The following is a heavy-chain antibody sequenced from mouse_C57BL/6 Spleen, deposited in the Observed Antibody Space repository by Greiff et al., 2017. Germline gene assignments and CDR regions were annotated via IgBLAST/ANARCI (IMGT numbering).Heavy chain of an antibody. D-gene: IGHD2-3*01. J-gene: IGHJ4*01. V-gene: IGHV1-18*01. CDR2: INPNNGGT. CDR3: ARDDGYFYYYAMDY. CDR1: GYTFTDYN. Sequence: EVQLQQSGPELVKPGASVKIPCKASGYTFTDYNMDWVKQSHGKSLEWIGDINPNNGGTIYNQKFKGKATLTVDKSSSTAYMELRSLTSEDTAVYYCARDDGYFYYYAMDYWGQGTSVTVSS.